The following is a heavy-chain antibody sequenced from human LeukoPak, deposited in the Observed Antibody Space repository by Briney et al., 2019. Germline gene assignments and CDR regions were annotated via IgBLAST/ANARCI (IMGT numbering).Heavy chain of an antibody. V-gene: IGHV1-69*04. D-gene: IGHD2-15*01. J-gene: IGHJ6*02. CDR1: GGTFSSYA. CDR3: ARAQFGSVVVVAMDV. CDR2: IIPILGIA. Sequence: SVKVSCKASGGTFSSYAISWVRQAPGQGLEWMGRIIPILGIANYAQKFQGRVTITADKSTSTAYMELSSLRSEDTAVYYCARAQFGSVVVVAMDVWGQGTTVTVSS.